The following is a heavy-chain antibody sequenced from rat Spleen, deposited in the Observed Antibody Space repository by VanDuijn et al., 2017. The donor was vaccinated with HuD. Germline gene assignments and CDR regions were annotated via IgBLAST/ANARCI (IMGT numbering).Heavy chain of an antibody. CDR2: VSYDGSRT. Sequence: EVQLVESGGGLVQPGRSLRLSCAASGFSFSNYDMAWVRQAPTTGLEWVATVSYDGSRTYYRDSVKGRFTISRDNTKSTLYLQMDSLRSEDTASYFCARPNYPGFNFFDYWGQGVMVTVSS. J-gene: IGHJ2*01. D-gene: IGHD1-4*01. V-gene: IGHV5-29*01. CDR3: ARPNYPGFNFFDY. CDR1: GFSFSNYD.